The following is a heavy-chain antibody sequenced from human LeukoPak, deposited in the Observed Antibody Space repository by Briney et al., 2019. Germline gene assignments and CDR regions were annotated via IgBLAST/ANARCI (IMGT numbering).Heavy chain of an antibody. V-gene: IGHV1-18*01. Sequence: ASVKVSCKASGYTFTSYDISWVRQAPGQGLEWMGWISAYNGKTNYAQKLQGRVTMTTDTSTSTAYMELRSLRSDDTAVYYCARVGVRIAARRGHDYWGQGTLVTVSS. J-gene: IGHJ4*02. D-gene: IGHD6-6*01. CDR1: GYTFTSYD. CDR3: ARVGVRIAARRGHDY. CDR2: ISAYNGKT.